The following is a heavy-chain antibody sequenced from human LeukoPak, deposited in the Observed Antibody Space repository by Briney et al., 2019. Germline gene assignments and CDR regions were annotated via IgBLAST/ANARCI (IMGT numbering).Heavy chain of an antibody. Sequence: SETLSLTCTVSGGSISTSNNYWGWIRQPPGKGLEWIGNIFYSGSTYYSPSLRSRVTISLDTSRNQFSLKLSSVTAADTAVYYCARGLTIFGYWGQGTLVTVSS. CDR3: ARGLTIFGY. CDR1: GGSISTSNNY. D-gene: IGHD3-3*01. V-gene: IGHV4-39*07. J-gene: IGHJ4*02. CDR2: IFYSGST.